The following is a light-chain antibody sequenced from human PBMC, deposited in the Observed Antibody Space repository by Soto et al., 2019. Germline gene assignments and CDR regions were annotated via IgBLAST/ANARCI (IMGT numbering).Light chain of an antibody. J-gene: IGLJ2*01. CDR2: DVS. V-gene: IGLV2-14*01. CDR3: SSYTSSARV. Sequence: QSALPQPASVSGSPGQSIPISCTGTSSDVGGYHYLSWYQQHPGKAPKLMIYDVSNRPSGVSNRFSGSKSGNTASLTISGLQAEDEADYYCSSYTSSARVFGGGTKLTVL. CDR1: SSDVGGYHY.